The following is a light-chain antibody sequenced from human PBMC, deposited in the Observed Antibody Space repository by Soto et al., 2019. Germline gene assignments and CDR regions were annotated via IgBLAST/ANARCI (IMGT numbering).Light chain of an antibody. CDR2: EVS. CDR3: RSYTSSRAYV. Sequence: QSALTQPASVSGSPGQSITISCTGTSSDVGGYNYVSWYQQQSGKAPKLMIHEVSNRPSGVSNRFSGSKSGNTASLTISGLQAEDEDDYYCRSYTSSRAYVFGVGNKV. V-gene: IGLV2-14*01. J-gene: IGLJ1*01. CDR1: SSDVGGYNY.